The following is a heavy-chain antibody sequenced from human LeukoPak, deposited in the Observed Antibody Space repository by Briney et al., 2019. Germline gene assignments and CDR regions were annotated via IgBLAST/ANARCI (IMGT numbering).Heavy chain of an antibody. D-gene: IGHD2-21*02. CDR1: GLTFTGYS. V-gene: IGHV3-48*02. CDR2: TSTSGNAI. CDR3: ARVRGATLLTMYFDY. J-gene: IGHJ4*02. Sequence: GGSLRLSCAVSGLTFTGYSMVWVRQAPGRGLQWVSFTSTSGNAIYYADSVKGRFTISRDNAKNSLYLQMDSLREEDTAVYYCARVRGATLLTMYFDYWGQGTLVTVSS.